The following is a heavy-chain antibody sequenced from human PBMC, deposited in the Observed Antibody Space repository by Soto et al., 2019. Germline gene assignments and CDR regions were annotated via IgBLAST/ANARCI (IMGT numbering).Heavy chain of an antibody. Sequence: SETLSLTCTVSGGSISSGNYYWSWIRQPPGKGLEWIGYIYYSGSTNYNPSLKSRVTISVDTSKNQFSLKLSSVTAADTAVYYCSSLEGCGGYGDTFDFRAQGTPVTVSS. D-gene: IGHD6-25*01. CDR1: GGSISSGNYY. V-gene: IGHV4-61*01. CDR2: IYYSGST. CDR3: SSLEGCGGYGDTFDF. J-gene: IGHJ5*01.